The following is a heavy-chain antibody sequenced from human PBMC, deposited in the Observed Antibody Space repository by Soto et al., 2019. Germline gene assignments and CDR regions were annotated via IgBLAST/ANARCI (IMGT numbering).Heavy chain of an antibody. D-gene: IGHD3-22*01. CDR3: ARSMLYSDGSNYSPFDY. Sequence: SETLSLTCTVSGGSISSYYWSWIRQPPVKGLEWIGYIYYSGSINYNPSLKSRVTISIDASKNQFSLRLSSVTAADTAVYYCARSMLYSDGSNYSPFDYWGQGTLVTVSS. CDR2: IYYSGSI. CDR1: GGSISSYY. V-gene: IGHV4-59*12. J-gene: IGHJ4*02.